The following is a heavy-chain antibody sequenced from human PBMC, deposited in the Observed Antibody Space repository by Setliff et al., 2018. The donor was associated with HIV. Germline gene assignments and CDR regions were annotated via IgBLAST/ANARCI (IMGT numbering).Heavy chain of an antibody. CDR3: ARVQMAYAAFDV. D-gene: IGHD4-17*01. CDR2: IYFTGSS. Sequence: SETLSLTCTVSGGSISTYYWSWIRQPPGKGLEWIGSIYFTGSSDNNPSLKSRVTLSVDKSKHQFSLKLSSVTAADTAVYYCARVQMAYAAFDVWGQGTMVTVSS. V-gene: IGHV4-59*01. CDR1: GGSISTYY. J-gene: IGHJ3*01.